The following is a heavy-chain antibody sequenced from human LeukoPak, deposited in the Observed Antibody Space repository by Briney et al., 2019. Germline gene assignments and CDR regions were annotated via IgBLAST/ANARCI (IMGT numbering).Heavy chain of an antibody. V-gene: IGHV4-59*01. CDR3: ARGVVGATRGRAFDI. J-gene: IGHJ3*02. D-gene: IGHD1-26*01. Sequence: SETLSLTCTVSGGSISSYYWSWIRQPPGKGLEWIGYIYYSGSTNYNPSLKSRVTISVDTSKNQFSLKLSSVTAADTAVYYCARGVVGATRGRAFDIWGQGTMVTVSS. CDR2: IYYSGST. CDR1: GGSISSYY.